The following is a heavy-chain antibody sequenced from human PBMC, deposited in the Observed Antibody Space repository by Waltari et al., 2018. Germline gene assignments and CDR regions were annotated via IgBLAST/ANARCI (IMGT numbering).Heavy chain of an antibody. D-gene: IGHD4-17*01. J-gene: IGHJ4*02. CDR2: IKQDGSEK. CDR3: VTGLTTVTAKDYFDH. Sequence: EVQLVESGGGSVQPGGSLRLSCAASGMTFSNYWMNWVRQAPGKGREWVANIKQDGSEKNYVDSVEGRFSISRDNAQNSLYLQMNSLRAEDTAIYYCVTGLTTVTAKDYFDHWGQGALVTVS. V-gene: IGHV3-7*01. CDR1: GMTFSNYW.